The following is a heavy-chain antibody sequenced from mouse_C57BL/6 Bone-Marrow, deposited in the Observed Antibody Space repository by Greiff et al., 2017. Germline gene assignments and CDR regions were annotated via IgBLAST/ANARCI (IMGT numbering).Heavy chain of an antibody. J-gene: IGHJ4*01. CDR3: ARSIGVGAMDY. CDR2: IDPSDSYT. V-gene: IGHV1-69*01. Sequence: VQLQQPGAELVMPGASVKLSCKASGYTFTSYWMHWVKQRPGQGLEWIGEIDPSDSYTKYNQKFKGKSTLTVDKSSSTAYMQLSSLTTEDSAVYYCARSIGVGAMDYWGQGTSVTVSS. CDR1: GYTFTSYW.